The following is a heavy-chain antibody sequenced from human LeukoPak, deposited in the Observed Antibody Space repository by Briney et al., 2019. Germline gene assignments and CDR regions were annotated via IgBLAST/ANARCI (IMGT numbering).Heavy chain of an antibody. D-gene: IGHD2-15*01. CDR1: GYTFTSYD. CDR3: ARFNWDILHYYYGMDV. CDR2: MNPNSGNT. Sequence: ASVKVSCKASGYTFTSYDINWVRQATGQGLEWMGWMNPNSGNTGYAQKFQGRVTMTRNTSISTAYMELSSLRSEDTAMYYCARFNWDILHYYYGMDVWGQGTTVTVSS. V-gene: IGHV1-8*01. J-gene: IGHJ6*02.